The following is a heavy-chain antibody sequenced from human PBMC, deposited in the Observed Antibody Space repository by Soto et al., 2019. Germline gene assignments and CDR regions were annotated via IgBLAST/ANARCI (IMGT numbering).Heavy chain of an antibody. CDR3: ARNGRWCLDY. D-gene: IGHD2-21*01. J-gene: IGHJ4*02. CDR1: SGPFTDGNW. CDR2: IYQGSST. V-gene: IGHV4-4*02. Sequence: SETLSLTCAVSSGPFTDGNWWSWVRQPPGKGLEWIGEIYQGSSTTYNPSLESRVTISVDKTKNQLSLKLTSVSAADTAVYYCARNGRWCLDYWGQGTLVTVSS.